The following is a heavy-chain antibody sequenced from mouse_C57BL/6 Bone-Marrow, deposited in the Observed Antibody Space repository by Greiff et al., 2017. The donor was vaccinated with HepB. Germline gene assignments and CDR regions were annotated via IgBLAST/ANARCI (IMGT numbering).Heavy chain of an antibody. Sequence: QVQLQQPGAELVMPGASVKLSCKASGYTFTSYWMHWVKQRPGQGLEWIGEIDPSDSYTNYNQKLKGKSTLTVDKSSSTAYMQLSSLTSEDSAVYYCARDPYYYGSSYWYFDVWGTGTTVTVSS. V-gene: IGHV1-69*01. J-gene: IGHJ1*03. CDR3: ARDPYYYGSSYWYFDV. CDR2: IDPSDSYT. D-gene: IGHD1-1*01. CDR1: GYTFTSYW.